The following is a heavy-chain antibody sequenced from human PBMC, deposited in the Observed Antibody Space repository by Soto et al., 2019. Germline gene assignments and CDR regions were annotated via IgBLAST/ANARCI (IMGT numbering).Heavy chain of an antibody. CDR1: GFTFSSYW. V-gene: IGHV3-7*05. J-gene: IGHJ4*02. CDR2: IKQDGSEK. Sequence: EVQLVESGGGLVQPGGSLRLSCAASGFTFSSYWMSWVRQAPGKGLEWVANIKQDGSEKYYVDSVKGRFTISRDNAKNSLYLQMNSLRAEDTAVYYCAGSTPSYGSGSYAVYYWGQGTLVTVSS. CDR3: AGSTPSYGSGSYAVYY. D-gene: IGHD3-10*01.